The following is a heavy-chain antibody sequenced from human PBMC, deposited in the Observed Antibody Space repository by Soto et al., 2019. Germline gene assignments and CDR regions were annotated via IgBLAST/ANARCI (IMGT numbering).Heavy chain of an antibody. Sequence: PGGSLRLSCAASGFTFSDYYMSWIRQAPGKGLEWVSYISSSGSTIYYADSVKGRFTISRDNAKNSLYLQMNSLRAEDTAVYYCASSAMVNENWFDPWGQGTLVTVSS. J-gene: IGHJ5*02. D-gene: IGHD5-18*01. V-gene: IGHV3-11*01. CDR3: ASSAMVNENWFDP. CDR2: ISSSGSTI. CDR1: GFTFSDYY.